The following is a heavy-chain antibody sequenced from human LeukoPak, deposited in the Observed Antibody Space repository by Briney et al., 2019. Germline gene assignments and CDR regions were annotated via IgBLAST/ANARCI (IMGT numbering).Heavy chain of an antibody. CDR2: INHSGST. Sequence: SETLSLTCAVYGGSFSGYYWSWIRQPPGKGLEWIGEINHSGSTNYNPSLKSRVTISVDTSKNQFSLKLSSVTAADTAAYYCARGRRWWGLWLEYYFDYWGQGTLVTVSS. J-gene: IGHJ4*02. CDR3: ARGRRWWGLWLEYYFDY. D-gene: IGHD3-10*01. V-gene: IGHV4-34*01. CDR1: GGSFSGYY.